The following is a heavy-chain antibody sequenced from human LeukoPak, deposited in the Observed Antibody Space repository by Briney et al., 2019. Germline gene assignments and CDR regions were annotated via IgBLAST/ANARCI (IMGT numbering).Heavy chain of an antibody. CDR1: GFTFSGSA. V-gene: IGHV3-73*01. CDR2: IRSKANSYAT. J-gene: IGHJ4*02. Sequence: GASLRLPCAASGFTFSGSAMHWVRQASGKGLEWVGRIRSKANSYATAYAASVKGRFTISRDDSKNTAYLQMNSLKTEDTAVYYCSSTSADGFAYWGQGTLVTVSS. CDR3: SSTSADGFAY. D-gene: IGHD1-26*01.